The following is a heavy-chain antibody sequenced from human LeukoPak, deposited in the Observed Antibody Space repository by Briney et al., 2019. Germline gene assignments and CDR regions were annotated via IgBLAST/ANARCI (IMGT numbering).Heavy chain of an antibody. D-gene: IGHD3-22*01. V-gene: IGHV4-38-2*02. CDR2: IYHSGST. Sequence: PSETLSLTCAVSGYSINSGYYWGWIRQPPGKGLEWIGSIYHSGSTYYNPSLKSRVTISVDTSKNQFSLKLSSVTAADTAVYYCARDSHYYDSIGYYPNWGQGTLVTVSS. J-gene: IGHJ4*02. CDR1: GYSINSGYY. CDR3: ARDSHYYDSIGYYPN.